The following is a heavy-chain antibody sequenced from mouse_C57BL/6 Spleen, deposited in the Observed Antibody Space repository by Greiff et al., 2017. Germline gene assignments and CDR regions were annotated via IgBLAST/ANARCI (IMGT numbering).Heavy chain of an antibody. Sequence: VKLQESGAELVKPGASVKMSCKASGYTFTSYWITWVKQRPGQGLEWIGDIYPGSGSTNYNEKFRSKATLTVDTSSSTAYMQLSSLTSEDSAVYYCARGPGVAYWGQGTLVTVSA. CDR2: IYPGSGST. J-gene: IGHJ3*01. CDR3: ARGPGVAY. CDR1: GYTFTSYW. V-gene: IGHV1-55*01.